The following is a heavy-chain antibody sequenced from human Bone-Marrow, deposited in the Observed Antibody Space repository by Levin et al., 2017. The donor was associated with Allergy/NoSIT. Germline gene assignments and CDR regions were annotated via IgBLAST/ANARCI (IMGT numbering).Heavy chain of an antibody. CDR3: AKGQVARTTARSLDY. D-gene: IGHD1-14*01. CDR1: GFTFRGYG. CDR2: IWLDGRSQ. V-gene: IGHV3-33*03. Sequence: GGSLRLSCAASGFTFRGYGFHWVRQAPGKGLEWVAVIWLDGRSQHYADSVKGRFTISRDNSQNTLWLQMNSLRAEDTAIYYCAKGQVARTTARSLDYWGQGTLVTVSS. J-gene: IGHJ4*02.